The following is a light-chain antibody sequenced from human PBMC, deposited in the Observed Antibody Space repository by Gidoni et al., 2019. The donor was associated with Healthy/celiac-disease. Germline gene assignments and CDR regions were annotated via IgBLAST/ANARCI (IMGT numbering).Light chain of an antibody. Sequence: EIVLTQTPGTLSLSPGERATLSCRASQSVSSRYVAWYQQKPGQAPRLLIYGASRRATGIPGRFGGSESRTDITLTISRLEPEYFAVYYCQQYGSSPPTFGQGTKVEIK. CDR3: QQYGSSPPT. CDR1: QSVSSRY. V-gene: IGKV3-20*01. CDR2: GAS. J-gene: IGKJ1*01.